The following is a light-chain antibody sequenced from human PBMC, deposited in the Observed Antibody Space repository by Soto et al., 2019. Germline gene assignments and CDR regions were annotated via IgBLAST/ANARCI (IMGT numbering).Light chain of an antibody. J-gene: IGKJ4*01. CDR3: QQSNSYPLT. V-gene: IGKV1D-16*01. CDR2: AAS. CDR1: QGISSW. Sequence: IQMTQSPSSLSSFLGDRVTISCRASQGISSWLAWYQQKPGKVPKHLIYAASSLQSGVPSRFSGSGSGTDFTLTISSLQTEDVATYDCQQSNSYPLTFSGGTKVDIK.